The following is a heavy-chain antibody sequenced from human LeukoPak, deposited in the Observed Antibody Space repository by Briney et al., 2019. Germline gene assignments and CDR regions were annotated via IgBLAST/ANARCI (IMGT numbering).Heavy chain of an antibody. D-gene: IGHD1-1*01. CDR1: GFTFSSYS. J-gene: IGHJ4*02. CDR3: ARDFPNYYFDY. CDR2: ISYDGSNE. V-gene: IGHV3-30-3*01. Sequence: GGSLRLSCAAAGFTFSSYSLHWVRQAPGKGLEWVALISYDGSNEYYADSVKGRFTISRDTSKNTLYLQMDSLTTDDTSVYYCARDFPNYYFDYWGQGTLVTVSS.